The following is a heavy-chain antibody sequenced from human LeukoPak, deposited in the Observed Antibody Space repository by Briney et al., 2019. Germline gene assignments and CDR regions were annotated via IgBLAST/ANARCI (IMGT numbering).Heavy chain of an antibody. CDR1: GGSISSSSYY. V-gene: IGHV4-39*01. J-gene: IGHJ4*02. CDR2: IYYSGST. CDR3: ARDRACSNGICSYFDY. Sequence: SETLSLTCTVSGGSISSSSYYWGWIRQPPGKGLEWIGSIYYSGSTYYNPSLKSRVTISVDTSKNQFSLKLSSVTAADTAVYYCARDRACSNGICSYFDYWGQGTVVAVSS. D-gene: IGHD2-8*01.